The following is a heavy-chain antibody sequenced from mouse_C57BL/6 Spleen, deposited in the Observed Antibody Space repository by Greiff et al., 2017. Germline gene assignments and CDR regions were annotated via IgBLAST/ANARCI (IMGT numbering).Heavy chain of an antibody. CDR2: ISSGGSYT. CDR3: ARDSNYGFAY. V-gene: IGHV5-6*02. D-gene: IGHD2-5*01. Sequence: EVKLVESGGDLVKPGGSLKPSCAASGFTFSSYGMSWVRQTPDKRLEWVATISSGGSYTYYPDSVKGRFTISRDNAKNTLYLQMSSLKSEDTAMYYGARDSNYGFAYWGQGTLVTVSA. J-gene: IGHJ3*01. CDR1: GFTFSSYG.